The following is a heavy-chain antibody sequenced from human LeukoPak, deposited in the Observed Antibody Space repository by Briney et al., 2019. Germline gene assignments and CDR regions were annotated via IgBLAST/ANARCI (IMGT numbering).Heavy chain of an antibody. D-gene: IGHD3-22*01. J-gene: IGHJ4*02. CDR2: INPNSGGT. Sequence: GASVKVSCKASGYTFTGYYMHWVRQAPGQGLEWMGWINPNSGGTNYAQKFQGRVTMTRDTSISTAYMELSRLRSDDTAVYYCARGGGYYYDSIGYWSYWGQGTLVTVSS. CDR3: ARGGGYYYDSIGYWSY. CDR1: GYTFTGYY. V-gene: IGHV1-2*02.